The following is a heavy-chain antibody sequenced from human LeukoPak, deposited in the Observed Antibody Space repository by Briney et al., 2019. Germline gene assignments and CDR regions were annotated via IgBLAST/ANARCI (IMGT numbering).Heavy chain of an antibody. D-gene: IGHD5-24*01. V-gene: IGHV1-69*05. CDR2: IIPIFGTA. CDR3: ARLRDGCSDY. Sequence: SVKVSCKASGGTFSNYAISWMRQAPGQGLEWMGGIIPIFGTANYAQKFQGRVTMTRDTSTSTVYMELSSLRSEDTAVYDCARLRDGCSDYWGQGSLVTVSS. CDR1: GGTFSNYA. J-gene: IGHJ4*02.